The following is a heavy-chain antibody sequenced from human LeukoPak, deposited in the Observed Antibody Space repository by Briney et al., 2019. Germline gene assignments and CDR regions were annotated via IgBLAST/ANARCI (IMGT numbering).Heavy chain of an antibody. CDR2: IRSKANSYAT. V-gene: IGHV3-73*01. CDR3: TSIYCSSTSCYCY. J-gene: IGHJ4*02. Sequence: PGGSLRLSCAASGFTFSGSAMHWVRQASGKGLECVGRIRSKANSYATAYAASVKGRFTISRDDSKNTAYLQMNSLKTEDTAVYYCTSIYCSSTSCYCYWGQGTLVTVSS. CDR1: GFTFSGSA. D-gene: IGHD2-2*01.